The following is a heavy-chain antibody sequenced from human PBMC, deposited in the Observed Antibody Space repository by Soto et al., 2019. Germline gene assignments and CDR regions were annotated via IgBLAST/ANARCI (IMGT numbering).Heavy chain of an antibody. D-gene: IGHD1-7*01. J-gene: IGHJ6*02. CDR3: ARRGLPHGTCLDY. Sequence: LSLSCTVSGASIIGTSYYWGWIRQPPGKGLEWIGSFYYSGSTYYNPSLKSRVIISVGTSENQFSLKLSSVTAADTAVYYCARRGLPHGTCLDYWGQGTTGTVSS. CDR2: FYYSGST. CDR1: GASIIGTSYY. V-gene: IGHV4-39*01.